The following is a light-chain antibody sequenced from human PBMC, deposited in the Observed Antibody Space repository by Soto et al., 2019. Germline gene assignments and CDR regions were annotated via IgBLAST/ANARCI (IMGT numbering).Light chain of an antibody. CDR1: QSISSW. CDR3: QQYNSYPT. V-gene: IGKV1-5*03. CDR2: KAS. J-gene: IGKJ1*01. Sequence: DIQMTQSPSTLSASVGDRVTITCRASQSISSWLAWYQQKPGKAPKLLIYKASSLESGVPSRFSGSGSGTEFTLTLSRLQPDDFATYYCQQYNSYPTFGQGTKVEIK.